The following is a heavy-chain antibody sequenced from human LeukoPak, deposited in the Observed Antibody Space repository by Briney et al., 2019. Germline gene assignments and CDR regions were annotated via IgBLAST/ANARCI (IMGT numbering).Heavy chain of an antibody. J-gene: IGHJ4*02. CDR3: ARVRGSSSWYSAVDY. CDR1: GFTFSKYW. D-gene: IGHD6-13*01. V-gene: IGHV3-33*07. CDR2: IWYDGSNK. Sequence: GGSLRLSCAASGFTFSKYWMSWVRQAPGKGLEWVAVIWYDGSNKYYADSVKGRFTISRDNSKNTLYLQMNSLRAEDTAVYYCARVRGSSSWYSAVDYWGQGTLVTVSS.